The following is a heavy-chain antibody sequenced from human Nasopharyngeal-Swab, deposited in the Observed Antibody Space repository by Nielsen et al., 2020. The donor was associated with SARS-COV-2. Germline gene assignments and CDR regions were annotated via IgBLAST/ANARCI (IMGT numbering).Heavy chain of an antibody. D-gene: IGHD4-17*01. J-gene: IGHJ6*03. CDR3: AKERDYGSYYYMDI. Sequence: GESLKISCAASGFTFSSYDMHWVRQATGKGLEWVSAIGTAGDTYYPGSVKGRFTISRENAKNTLYLQMNSLRAEDTAVYYCAKERDYGSYYYMDIWGKGTTVTVSS. CDR1: GFTFSSYD. CDR2: IGTAGDT. V-gene: IGHV3-13*01.